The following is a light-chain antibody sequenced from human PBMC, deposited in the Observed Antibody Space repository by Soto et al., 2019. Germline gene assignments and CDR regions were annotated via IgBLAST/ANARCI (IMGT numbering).Light chain of an antibody. CDR2: GAS. J-gene: IGKJ1*01. Sequence: EILMTQSPATLSVSPVKRATPSCRASQSVSSNLAWYQQKPGQAPRLLIYGASTRATGIPARFSASGSGTDFTLTISRLQPEDFAVYYCQQYESSPRTFGQGTKVDIK. CDR3: QQYESSPRT. V-gene: IGKV3-15*01. CDR1: QSVSSN.